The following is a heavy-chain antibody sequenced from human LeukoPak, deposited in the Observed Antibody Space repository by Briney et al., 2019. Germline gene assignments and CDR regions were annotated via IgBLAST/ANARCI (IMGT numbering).Heavy chain of an antibody. Sequence: GGCLRLSCAASGFTVSSNYMSWDRQAPGKGLEWVSLIYSGGSTYYADSVKGRFTISRDNSKSTLYLQMSSLRAEDTAVYYCARVMVKWGLAFDIWGEREIVTVSS. V-gene: IGHV3-66*01. J-gene: IGHJ3*02. CDR3: ARVMVKWGLAFDI. CDR1: GFTVSSNY. CDR2: IYSGGST. D-gene: IGHD5-18*01.